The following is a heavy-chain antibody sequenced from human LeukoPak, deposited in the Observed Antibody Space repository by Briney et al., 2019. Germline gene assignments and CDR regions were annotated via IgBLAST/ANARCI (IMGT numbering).Heavy chain of an antibody. Sequence: GGSLRLSCAASGFTFSSYSMNWVRQAPGKGLEWVSSISSSSSYIYYADSVKGRFTISRDNAKNSLYLQMNSLRAEDTAVYYCARDPGPRPGGYWGQGTLITVSS. CDR3: ARDPGPRPGGY. CDR2: ISSSSSYI. J-gene: IGHJ4*02. D-gene: IGHD2-15*01. V-gene: IGHV3-21*01. CDR1: GFTFSSYS.